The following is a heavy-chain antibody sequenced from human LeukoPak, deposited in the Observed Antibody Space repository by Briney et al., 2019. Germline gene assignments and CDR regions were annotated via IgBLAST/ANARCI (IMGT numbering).Heavy chain of an antibody. V-gene: IGHV3-74*01. Sequence: PGGSLRLSCAASALTFSNHWMHWVRQAPGKGLVWVSLIGPDGSTTTYADSVKGRFTISRDNAKNTLYLQMNSLRAEDTAVYYCARLTTGYNRPGSQAWFDPWGQGALVTVSS. J-gene: IGHJ5*02. CDR2: IGPDGSTT. CDR1: ALTFSNHW. D-gene: IGHD2-2*02. CDR3: ARLTTGYNRPGSQAWFDP.